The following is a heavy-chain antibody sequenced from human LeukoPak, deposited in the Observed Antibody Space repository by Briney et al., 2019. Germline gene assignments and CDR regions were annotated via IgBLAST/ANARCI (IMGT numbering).Heavy chain of an antibody. CDR2: FDPEDGET. Sequence: GASVKVSCKVSGYTLTELSMHWVRQAPGKGLEWMGCFDPEDGETIYAQKFQGRVTMTEDTSTDTAYMELSSLRSEDTAVYYCATGPRGYYDSSGYYPIFPFDYWGQGTLVTVSS. J-gene: IGHJ4*02. CDR3: ATGPRGYYDSSGYYPIFPFDY. CDR1: GYTLTELS. V-gene: IGHV1-24*01. D-gene: IGHD3-22*01.